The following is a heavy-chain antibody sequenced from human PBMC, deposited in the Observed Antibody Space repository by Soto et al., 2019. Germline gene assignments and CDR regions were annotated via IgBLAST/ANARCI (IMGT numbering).Heavy chain of an antibody. V-gene: IGHV1-69*02. Sequence: GASVKVSCKASGGTFSSYTISWVRQAPGQGLEWMGRIIPILGIANYAQKFQGRVTITADKSTSTAYMELSSLRSEDTAVYYCVVVGYCSRTSCYRLNPWAFDIWGQGTMVTVSS. J-gene: IGHJ3*02. CDR3: VVVGYCSRTSCYRLNPWAFDI. D-gene: IGHD2-2*03. CDR1: GGTFSSYT. CDR2: IIPILGIA.